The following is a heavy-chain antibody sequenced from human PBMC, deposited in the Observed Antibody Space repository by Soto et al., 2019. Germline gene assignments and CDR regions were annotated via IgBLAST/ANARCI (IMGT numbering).Heavy chain of an antibody. Sequence: PGGSLRLSCAASGFTFSSHWMSWVRQAPGKGLEWVANIKQDGSEKYYVDSVKGRFTISRDNAKNSLYLQMNSLRAEDTAVYYCARSAIFGVVNLSWGQGTLVTVSS. D-gene: IGHD3-3*01. CDR2: IKQDGSEK. CDR1: GFTFSSHW. V-gene: IGHV3-7*03. CDR3: ARSAIFGVVNLS. J-gene: IGHJ4*02.